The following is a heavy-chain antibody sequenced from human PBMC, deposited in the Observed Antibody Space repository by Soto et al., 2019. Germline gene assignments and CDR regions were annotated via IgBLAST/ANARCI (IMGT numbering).Heavy chain of an antibody. D-gene: IGHD3-10*01. J-gene: IGHJ4*02. V-gene: IGHV1-2*02. CDR3: ARDKYGPLDY. CDR2: IDARSGDS. CDR1: GYPFTDLY. Sequence: GASVKVSCKPSGYPFTDLYIHWVRQAPGLGLEWMGWIDARSGDSRKTQRFQCRFTRTRDTSTNTVYMELSSVRSDDTAFYFSARDKYGPLDYWGQGTLVTVSS.